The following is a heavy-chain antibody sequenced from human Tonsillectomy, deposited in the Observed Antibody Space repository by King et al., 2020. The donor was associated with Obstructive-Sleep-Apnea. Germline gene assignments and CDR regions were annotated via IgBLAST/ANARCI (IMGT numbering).Heavy chain of an antibody. V-gene: IGHV4-59*01. Sequence: VQLQESGPGLVKPSETLSLTCTVSGGSISSYYWSWIRQPPGKGLEWIGYIYYSGSTNYNPSLKSRVTISVDTSKNQFSLKLSSVTAADTAVYYCARASSGYYHFDYWGQGTLVTVSS. CDR3: ARASSGYYHFDY. CDR1: GGSISSYY. J-gene: IGHJ4*02. D-gene: IGHD3-22*01. CDR2: IYYSGST.